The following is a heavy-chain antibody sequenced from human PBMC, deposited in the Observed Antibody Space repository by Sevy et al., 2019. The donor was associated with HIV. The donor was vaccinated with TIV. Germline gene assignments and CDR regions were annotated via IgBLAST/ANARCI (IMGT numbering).Heavy chain of an antibody. CDR2: MKEDGSEK. D-gene: IGHD4-17*01. CDR3: TRDLPPSATTVAHFDY. CDR1: GFTFSSYW. J-gene: IGHJ4*02. Sequence: GGSLRLSCAASGFTFSSYWMSWVRQAPGKGLEWVATMKEDGSEKYYVDSVKGRFTISRDNAKNSLYLQMNSLRVEDTAIYYCTRDLPPSATTVAHFDYWGQGTLVTVSS. V-gene: IGHV3-7*01.